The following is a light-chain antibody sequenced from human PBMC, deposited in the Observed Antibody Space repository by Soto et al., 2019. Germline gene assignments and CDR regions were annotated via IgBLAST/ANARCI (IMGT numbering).Light chain of an antibody. Sequence: EIVLTQSPGTLSLSPGERATLSCRASQSITTSYLAWYQHKAGQAPRLLIYGASSRATGIPDRISAGGSGTDFTLAISRREPEDLEVYYCQHCGASAPCTFGPGTKLEIK. CDR1: QSITTSY. CDR3: QHCGASAPCT. J-gene: IGKJ2*02. V-gene: IGKV3-20*01. CDR2: GAS.